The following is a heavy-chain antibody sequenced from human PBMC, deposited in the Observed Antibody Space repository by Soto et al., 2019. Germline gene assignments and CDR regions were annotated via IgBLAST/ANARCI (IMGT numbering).Heavy chain of an antibody. CDR2: IYYSGST. CDR3: ARVERGTATTVVDAFDI. Sequence: PSETLSLTCTVSGGSISSGGYYWSWLRQHPGKGLEWIGYIYYSGSTYYNPSLKSRVTISVDTSKNQFSLKMSSVTAADTALYYCARVERGTATTVVDAFDIWGPGTMVTVSS. D-gene: IGHD1-1*01. V-gene: IGHV4-31*03. CDR1: GGSISSGGYY. J-gene: IGHJ3*02.